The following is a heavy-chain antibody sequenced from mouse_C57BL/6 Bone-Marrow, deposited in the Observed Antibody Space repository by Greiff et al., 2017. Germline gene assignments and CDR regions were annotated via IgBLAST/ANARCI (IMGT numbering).Heavy chain of an antibody. Sequence: VQLQQPGAELVMPGASVKLSCKASGYTFTSYWMHWVKQRPGQGLEWIGEIDPSDSYTNYNQKFQGKSTLTVDKSSSTAYMQLSSLTSEDSAVYYCAREGLLRAWVAYWGQGTLVTVSA. V-gene: IGHV1-69*01. CDR2: IDPSDSYT. CDR1: GYTFTSYW. CDR3: AREGLLRAWVAY. D-gene: IGHD1-1*01. J-gene: IGHJ3*01.